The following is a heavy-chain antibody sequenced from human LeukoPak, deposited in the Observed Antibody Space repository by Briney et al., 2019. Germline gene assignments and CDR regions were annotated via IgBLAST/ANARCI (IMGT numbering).Heavy chain of an antibody. V-gene: IGHV1-69*13. CDR2: ITPRLGPG. CDR1: GSTFNSDA. CDR3: TRELSGCSETVCLGA. D-gene: IGHD3-16*01. J-gene: IGHJ5*02. Sequence: GASVKVSCKASGSTFNSDALSWVRQAPGQGLEWMGGITPRLGPGNYAQKFQDRLSITADEITSTTYMEMRSLRSDDTAVYYCTRELSGCSETVCLGAWGQGTLVIVSS.